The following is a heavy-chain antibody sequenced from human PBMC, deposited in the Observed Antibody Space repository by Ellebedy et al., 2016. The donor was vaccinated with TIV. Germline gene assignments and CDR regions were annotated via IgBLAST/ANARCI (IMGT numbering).Heavy chain of an antibody. J-gene: IGHJ4*02. Sequence: GESLKISCAASGFTFSNCGMEWVRQAPGKGLEWVANIKKDGSEKHYVDSVKGRFTISRDNAQSSLYLQMNSLRAEDTAVYFCACGFDYWGQGTLVTVSS. CDR1: GFTFSNCG. CDR2: IKKDGSEK. V-gene: IGHV3-7*01. CDR3: ACGFDY.